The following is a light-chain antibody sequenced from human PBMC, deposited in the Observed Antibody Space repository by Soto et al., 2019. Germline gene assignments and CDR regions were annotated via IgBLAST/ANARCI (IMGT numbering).Light chain of an antibody. J-gene: IGKJ4*01. CDR1: RSVGNN. CDR3: QQPADWPLT. CDR2: AAS. V-gene: IGKV3-11*01. Sequence: EIVLTQSPATLSLSPGERATLSCRASRSVGNNLAWYQKKPGQAPGLLIYAASTRATGIPARFSGSGSGTVFTLTISSLEPEDFAVYYCQQPADWPLTFGGGTKVEIK.